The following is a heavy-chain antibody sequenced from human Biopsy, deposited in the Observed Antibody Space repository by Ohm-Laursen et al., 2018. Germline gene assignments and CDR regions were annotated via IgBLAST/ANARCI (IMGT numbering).Heavy chain of an antibody. CDR1: GFTFSGYA. CDR3: AKGRSGGTGHGNWFDP. D-gene: IGHD3-10*01. V-gene: IGHV3-23*01. CDR2: VTGSGRST. J-gene: IGHJ5*02. Sequence: SLRLSCSATGFTFSGYAMSWVRQGPEKGLEWVSVVTGSGRSTCYTDSVKGRFSISRDNSKNTLYLQMNSLRVEDTAVYYCAKGRSGGTGHGNWFDPWGQGTLVIVSS.